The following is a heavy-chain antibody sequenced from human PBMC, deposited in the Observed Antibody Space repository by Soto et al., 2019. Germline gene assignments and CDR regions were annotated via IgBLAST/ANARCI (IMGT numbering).Heavy chain of an antibody. J-gene: IGHJ6*02. CDR2: ISSSGDAT. CDR1: GCKFITYA. V-gene: IGHV3-23*01. Sequence: PGGPQSLSCAASGCKFITYAMTWVRQTPGKGLEWVSIISSSGDATYYVDSVQGRFTISRDNSRNTLNLQMNSLRAEDTAVYYCAKNGDFWSWGMDVWGQGTTVTVSS. D-gene: IGHD3-3*01. CDR3: AKNGDFWSWGMDV.